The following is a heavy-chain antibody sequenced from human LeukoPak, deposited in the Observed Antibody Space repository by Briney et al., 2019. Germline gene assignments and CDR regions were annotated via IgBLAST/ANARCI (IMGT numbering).Heavy chain of an antibody. CDR2: IRSKANSYAT. CDR1: GFTFSGSA. V-gene: IGHV3-73*01. Sequence: GGSLRLSCAASGFTFSGSAMHWVRQASGKGLEWVGRIRSKANSYATAYAASVKGRFTISRDDSKNTAYLQMNSLKTEDTAVYYCAREPRLRSTTVTTGWYFDLWGRGTLVTVSS. CDR3: AREPRLRSTTVTTGWYFDL. D-gene: IGHD4-17*01. J-gene: IGHJ2*01.